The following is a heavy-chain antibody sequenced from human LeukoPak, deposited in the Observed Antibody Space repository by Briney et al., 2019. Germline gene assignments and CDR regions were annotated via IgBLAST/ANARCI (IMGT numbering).Heavy chain of an antibody. J-gene: IGHJ4*02. V-gene: IGHV4-30-4*01. CDR1: GGSISSGDYY. CDR3: ARVPLYYYGSYRFDY. Sequence: SETLSLTCTVSGGSISSGDYYWSWIRQPPGKGLEWIGYIYYSGSTYYNPSLKSRVNISVDTSKNQFSLKLTTLTAADTAVYYCARVPLYYYGSYRFDYWGQGTLVTVSS. CDR2: IYYSGST. D-gene: IGHD3-10*01.